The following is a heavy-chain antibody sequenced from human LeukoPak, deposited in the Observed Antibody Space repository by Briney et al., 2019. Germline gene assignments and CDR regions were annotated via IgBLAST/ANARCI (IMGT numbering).Heavy chain of an antibody. D-gene: IGHD3-22*01. Sequence: SQTLSLTCAVSSGSISSCGSSWSWIRQPPGKGLEWIGYIYHSGSTYYNPSLKSRVTISVDRSKNQFSLKLSSVTAADTAVYYCARGRIDYYDSSGYYSGNTYDYWGQGTLVTVSS. CDR1: SGSISSCGSS. V-gene: IGHV4-30-2*01. CDR2: IYHSGST. J-gene: IGHJ4*02. CDR3: ARGRIDYYDSSGYYSGNTYDY.